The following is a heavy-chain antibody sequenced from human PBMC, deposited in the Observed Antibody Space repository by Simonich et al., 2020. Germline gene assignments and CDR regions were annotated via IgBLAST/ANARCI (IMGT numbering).Heavy chain of an antibody. J-gene: IGHJ4*02. CDR2: SSAYNGNT. Sequence: QVQLVQSGAEVKKPGASVKVSCKASGYTFTSYGISWVRQAPGQGLEWMGLSSAYNGNTNDAKKLQGRVTMTTDTATRTAYMELRSLRSDDTAGYYCARDQGGRAAAATDYWGQGTLVTVAS. V-gene: IGHV1-18*01. CDR3: ARDQGGRAAAATDY. CDR1: GYTFTSYG. D-gene: IGHD6-13*01.